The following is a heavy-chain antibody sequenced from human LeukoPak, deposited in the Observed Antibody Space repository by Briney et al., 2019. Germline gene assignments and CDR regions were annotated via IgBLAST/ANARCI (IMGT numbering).Heavy chain of an antibody. D-gene: IGHD6-19*01. V-gene: IGHV1-69*04. J-gene: IGHJ4*02. CDR2: IIPILGIA. CDR1: GGTFSSYT. CDR3: ARDWYSSGWYLDY. Sequence: HAASVKVSCKASGGTFSSYTISWVRQAPGQGLEWMGRIIPILGIANYAQKFQGRVTITADKSTSTAYMELSSLRSEDTAVYYCARDWYSSGWYLDYWGQRTLVTVSS.